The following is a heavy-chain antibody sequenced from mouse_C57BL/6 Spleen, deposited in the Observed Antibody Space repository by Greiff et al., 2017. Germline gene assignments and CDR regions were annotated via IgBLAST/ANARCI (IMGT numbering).Heavy chain of an antibody. CDR2: ISSGSSTI. J-gene: IGHJ2*01. CDR3: ARNTDYGLYYFDY. D-gene: IGHD1-1*01. V-gene: IGHV5-17*01. CDR1: GFTFSDYG. Sequence: EVMLVESGGGLVKPGGSLKLSCAASGFTFSDYGMHWVRQAPEKGLEWVAYISSGSSTIYYADTVKGRFTISRDNAKNTLFLQMTSLRSEDTAMYYCARNTDYGLYYFDYWGQGTTLTVSS.